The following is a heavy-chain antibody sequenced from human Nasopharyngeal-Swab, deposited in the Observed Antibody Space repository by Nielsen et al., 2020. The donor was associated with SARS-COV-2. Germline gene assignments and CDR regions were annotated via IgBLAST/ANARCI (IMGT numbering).Heavy chain of an antibody. V-gene: IGHV3-30-3*01. CDR3: ARGEVYYYDSSGYLNYFDY. Sequence: VRQAPGKGLEWVAVISYDGSNKYYADSVKGRFTISRDNSKNTLYLQMNSLRAEDTAVYYCARGEVYYYDSSGYLNYFDYWGQGTLVTVS. J-gene: IGHJ4*02. D-gene: IGHD3-22*01. CDR2: ISYDGSNK.